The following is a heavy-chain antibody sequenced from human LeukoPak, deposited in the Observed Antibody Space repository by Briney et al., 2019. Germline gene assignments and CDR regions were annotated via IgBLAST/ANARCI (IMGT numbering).Heavy chain of an antibody. D-gene: IGHD3-22*01. CDR1: GGYISSYY. V-gene: IGHV4-59*12. CDR3: ASPYYYDSSGYSSAARVSGTFDI. CDR2: VYYTGST. J-gene: IGHJ3*02. Sequence: PSETLSLTCTVSGGYISSYYWSWIRQPPGEGLEWIGYVYYTGSTNYNPSLKSRVSISVDTSKNQFSLKLSSVTAADTAVYYCASPYYYDSSGYSSAARVSGTFDIWGQGTMVTVSS.